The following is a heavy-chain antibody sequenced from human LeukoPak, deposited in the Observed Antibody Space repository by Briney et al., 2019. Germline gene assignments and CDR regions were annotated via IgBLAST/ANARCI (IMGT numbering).Heavy chain of an antibody. J-gene: IGHJ6*02. CDR3: ARGFFYTGMDV. V-gene: IGHV6-1*01. Sequence: RTYFRSKWYYDYALSLKSRITFNPDTSKNQFSLHLNSVTPEDTALYYCARGFFYTGMDVWGQGTTVTVSS. D-gene: IGHD2-2*02. CDR2: TYFRSKWYY.